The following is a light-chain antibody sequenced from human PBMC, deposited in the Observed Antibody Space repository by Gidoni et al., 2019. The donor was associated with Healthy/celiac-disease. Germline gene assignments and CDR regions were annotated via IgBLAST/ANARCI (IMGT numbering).Light chain of an antibody. Sequence: DIQMPQSPSSLSASVGDRVTITCRASQSISSYLKWYQQKPGKAPKLLIYAASSLQSGAPSRFSGSGSGTDFTLTISSLHPEDVATYYCQQRYSTLLTFXPXTKVDIK. V-gene: IGKV1-39*01. CDR3: QQRYSTLLT. J-gene: IGKJ3*01. CDR1: QSISSY. CDR2: AAS.